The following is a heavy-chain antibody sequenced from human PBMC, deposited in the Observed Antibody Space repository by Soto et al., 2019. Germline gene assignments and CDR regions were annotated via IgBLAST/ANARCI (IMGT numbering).Heavy chain of an antibody. J-gene: IGHJ4*02. Sequence: GGSLRLSCAASGFTFSSYGMHWVRQAPGKGLEWVAVIWYDGSNKYHADSVKGRFTISRDNSKNTLYLQMNSLRAEDTAVYYCARDKSSGIVAGTFVYWGQGTQVTVSS. CDR2: IWYDGSNK. CDR1: GFTFSSYG. CDR3: ARDKSSGIVAGTFVY. V-gene: IGHV3-33*01. D-gene: IGHD6-19*01.